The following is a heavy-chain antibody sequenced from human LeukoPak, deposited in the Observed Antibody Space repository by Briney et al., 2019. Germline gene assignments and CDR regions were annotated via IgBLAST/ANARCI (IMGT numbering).Heavy chain of an antibody. V-gene: IGHV5-51*01. Sequence: GGALEISCQGSGCRFNSYWIGWVRQMPGKGLEWMGIIYPGDSDTRYSPSFQGQVTISADKSISTAYLQWSSLKASDTAMYYCARHVEMATSTGSSNWFDPWGQGTLVTVSS. J-gene: IGHJ5*02. D-gene: IGHD5-24*01. CDR1: GCRFNSYW. CDR2: IYPGDSDT. CDR3: ARHVEMATSTGSSNWFDP.